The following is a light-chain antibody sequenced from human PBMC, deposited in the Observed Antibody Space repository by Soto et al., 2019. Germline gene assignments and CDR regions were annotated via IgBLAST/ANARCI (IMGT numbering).Light chain of an antibody. CDR2: GAS. J-gene: IGKJ4*01. Sequence: EIVLTQSPGTLSLSPGETATLSCRAIQSVSSSSLAWYQQKPGQAPRLLIYGASSRATGIPDRFSGSGSGTDFTLTISRLEPEDFAVYYCQQYSSSPLTFGGGTKVEIK. CDR1: QSVSSSS. V-gene: IGKV3-20*01. CDR3: QQYSSSPLT.